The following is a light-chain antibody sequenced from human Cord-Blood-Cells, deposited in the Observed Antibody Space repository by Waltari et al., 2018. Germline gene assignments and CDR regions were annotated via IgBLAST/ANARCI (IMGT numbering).Light chain of an antibody. CDR2: GAS. J-gene: IGKJ4*01. CDR3: QQYGSSPLT. V-gene: IGKV3-20*01. Sequence: EIVLTQSPGTLSLSPGERATLSCRASQSVSSSYLAWYQQKPGQAPRLLIYGASSRATCLPDRFRGSGSGTDFTLTISRLEPEDFAVYYCQQYGSSPLTFGGGTKVEIK. CDR1: QSVSSSY.